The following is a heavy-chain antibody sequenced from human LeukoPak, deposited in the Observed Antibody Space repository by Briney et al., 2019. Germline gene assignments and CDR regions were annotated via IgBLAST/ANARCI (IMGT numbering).Heavy chain of an antibody. V-gene: IGHV3-74*01. CDR2: ISPEGSGT. CDR3: TRVLAGRSGLMDV. Sequence: GGSLRLSCAASGFTFSGYWMHWVRQAPGKGLVWVSRISPEGSGTTYGDSVKGRFTISRDSAKNTLYLQMNSLRAEDAAVYYCTRVLAGRSGLMDVWGRGTTVTVSS. D-gene: IGHD2-8*02. CDR1: GFTFSGYW. J-gene: IGHJ6*02.